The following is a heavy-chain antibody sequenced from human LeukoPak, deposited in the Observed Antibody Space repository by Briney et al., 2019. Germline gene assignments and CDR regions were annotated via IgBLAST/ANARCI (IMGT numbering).Heavy chain of an antibody. CDR2: ISYDGSNK. Sequence: GGSLRLSCAASGFTFSSYGMHWVRQAPGKGLEWVAVISYDGSNKYYADSVKGRFTISRDNSKNTPYLQMNSLRAEDTAVYYCAKEGGTALGYWGQGTLVTVSS. J-gene: IGHJ4*02. CDR3: AKEGGTALGY. D-gene: IGHD6-13*01. CDR1: GFTFSSYG. V-gene: IGHV3-30*18.